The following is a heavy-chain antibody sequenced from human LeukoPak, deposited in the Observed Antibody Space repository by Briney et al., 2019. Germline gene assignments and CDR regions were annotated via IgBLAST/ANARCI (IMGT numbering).Heavy chain of an antibody. CDR3: AGGYYYDREDT. J-gene: IGHJ3*02. Sequence: PSETLSLTCTVSGGSISSYYWSWIRQPPGKGLEWIGYIYYSGSTNYNPSLKSRVTISVDTSKNQFSLKLSSVTAADTAVYYCAGGYYYDREDTWGQGTMVTVSS. D-gene: IGHD3-22*01. CDR1: GGSISSYY. V-gene: IGHV4-59*01. CDR2: IYYSGST.